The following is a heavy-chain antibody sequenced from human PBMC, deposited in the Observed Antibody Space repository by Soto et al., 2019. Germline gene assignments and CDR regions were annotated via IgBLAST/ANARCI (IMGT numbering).Heavy chain of an antibody. V-gene: IGHV4-39*02. CDR1: GGSISSSSSY. CDR3: ARAEDYYFWSGYSCDP. Sequence: QLQLQESGPGLVKPSETLSLTCTVSGGSISSSSSYWGWVRQPPGKGLEWIGSIYYSGSTYYNPSLKSRVTIPVDTSKNHYSLTLTAVTAADTAVYHCARAEDYYFWSGYSCDPWGQGTLVTVCS. J-gene: IGHJ5*02. D-gene: IGHD3-3*01. CDR2: IYYSGST.